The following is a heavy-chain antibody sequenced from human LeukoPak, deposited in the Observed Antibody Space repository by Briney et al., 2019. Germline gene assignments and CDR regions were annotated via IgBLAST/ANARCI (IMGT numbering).Heavy chain of an antibody. CDR1: GYSFTSYW. D-gene: IGHD3-22*01. Sequence: GESLKISCKGSGYSFTSYWIGWVRQMPGKGLEWMGIIYPGDSDTRYSPSFQGQVTISADKSISTAYLQWSSLKASDTAMYYCARRRIRELDYYDSSGYYYDAFDIWGQGTMVTVSS. CDR3: ARRRIRELDYYDSSGYYYDAFDI. J-gene: IGHJ3*02. V-gene: IGHV5-51*01. CDR2: IYPGDSDT.